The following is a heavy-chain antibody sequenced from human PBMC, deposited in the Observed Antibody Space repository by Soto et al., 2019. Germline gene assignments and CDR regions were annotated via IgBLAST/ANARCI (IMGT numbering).Heavy chain of an antibody. D-gene: IGHD6-13*01. CDR2: INHSGST. V-gene: IGHV4-34*01. Sequence: QVQLQQWGAGLLKPSETLSLTCAVYGGSFSGYYWSWIRQPPGKGLEWIGEINHSGSTNYNPSLKSRVTISVDTSKNQFSMKLISGTAADTAVYYCARYVSSSWYLWSVFDYGGQGTLVTVSS. CDR1: GGSFSGYY. CDR3: ARYVSSSWYLWSVFDY. J-gene: IGHJ4*02.